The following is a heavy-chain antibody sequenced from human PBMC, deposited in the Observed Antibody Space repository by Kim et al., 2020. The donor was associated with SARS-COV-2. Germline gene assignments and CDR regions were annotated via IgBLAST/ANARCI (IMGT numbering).Heavy chain of an antibody. CDR2: VSGSGGAT. CDR1: GFTFSNFA. J-gene: IGHJ6*02. V-gene: IGHV3-23*01. CDR3: AKDFSAGMDV. Sequence: GGSLRLSCAASGFTFSNFAMNWVRQVPGKGLQWVSTVSGSGGATYYLDSVKGRFTILRDNSKNTLSLQMNSLRVEDTAIYYCAKDFSAGMDVWGQGTMVTVSS.